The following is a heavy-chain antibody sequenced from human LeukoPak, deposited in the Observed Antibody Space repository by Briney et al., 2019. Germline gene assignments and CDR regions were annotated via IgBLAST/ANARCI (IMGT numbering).Heavy chain of an antibody. D-gene: IGHD6-19*01. V-gene: IGHV1-18*01. CDR1: GYTFTSYG. Sequence: ASVKVSCKASGYTFTSYGISWVRQAPGQGPEWMGWISAYNGNTNYAQKLQGRVTMTTDTSTSTAYMELRSLRSDDTAVYYCARERGSRAVAGTGWFDPWGQGTLVTVSS. CDR3: ARERGSRAVAGTGWFDP. CDR2: ISAYNGNT. J-gene: IGHJ5*02.